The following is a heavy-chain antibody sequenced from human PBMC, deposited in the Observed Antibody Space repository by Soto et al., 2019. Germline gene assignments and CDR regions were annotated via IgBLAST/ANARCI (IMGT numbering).Heavy chain of an antibody. Sequence: EVQLLESGGGLVQPGGSLRLSCAASGFTFNSYAMSWVRQAPGKGLQWVSGISGSGASTYFADSVRGRFTISRDNSKNTLYLQMNSLRAEDTAVYYCAKTARYSSSWFDYWGQGTLVTVFS. J-gene: IGHJ4*02. CDR2: ISGSGAST. CDR3: AKTARYSSSWFDY. D-gene: IGHD6-13*01. V-gene: IGHV3-23*01. CDR1: GFTFNSYA.